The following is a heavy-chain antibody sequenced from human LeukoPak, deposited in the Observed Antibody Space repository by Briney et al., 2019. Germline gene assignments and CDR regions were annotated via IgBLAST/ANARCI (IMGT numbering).Heavy chain of an antibody. J-gene: IGHJ4*02. CDR3: AKDLGNYDILTGYYNRD. V-gene: IGHV3-23*01. CDR1: GFTFNTYA. D-gene: IGHD3-9*01. CDR2: ISGSGGST. Sequence: GGSLRLSCAASGFTFNTYAMTWVRQAPGKGLEWVSAISGSGGSTYYADSVKGRFTISRDNSKNTLYLQMNSLRAEDTAVYYCAKDLGNYDILTGYYNRDWGQGTLVTVSS.